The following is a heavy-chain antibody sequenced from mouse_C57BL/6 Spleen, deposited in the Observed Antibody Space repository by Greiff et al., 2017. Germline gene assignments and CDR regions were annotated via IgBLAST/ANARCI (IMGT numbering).Heavy chain of an antibody. V-gene: IGHV5-16*01. J-gene: IGHJ4*01. D-gene: IGHD1-1*01. CDR1: GFTFSDYY. Sequence: EVQVVESEGGLVQPGSSMKLSCTASGFTFSDYYMAWVRQVPEKGLEWVANINYDGSSTYYLDSLQSRFIISRDNAKNILYLQMSSLKSEDTATYYWARFITTVVATRDYYAMDYWGQGTSVTVSS. CDR2: INYDGSST. CDR3: ARFITTVVATRDYYAMDY.